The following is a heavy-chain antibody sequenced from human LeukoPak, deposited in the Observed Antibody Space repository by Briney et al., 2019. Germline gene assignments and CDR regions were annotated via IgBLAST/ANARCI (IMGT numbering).Heavy chain of an antibody. D-gene: IGHD1-26*01. CDR3: VRESHIVGVSVGAFEI. CDR1: GFTVSSNC. Sequence: GGSLRLSCAASGFTVSSNCMSWVRQAPGKGLEWVAVICNTVTTAYGDSVKGRFTISRDKPKNTIDLQMERLRPEGTAVYYCVRESHIVGVSVGAFEIWGQGTMVTVSS. J-gene: IGHJ3*02. CDR2: ICNTVTT. V-gene: IGHV3-53*01.